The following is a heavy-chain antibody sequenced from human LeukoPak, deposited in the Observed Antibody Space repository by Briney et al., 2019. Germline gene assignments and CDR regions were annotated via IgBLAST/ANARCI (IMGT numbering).Heavy chain of an antibody. J-gene: IGHJ2*01. CDR2: ISAYNGNT. Sequence: ASVKVSCKASGYTFTSYGISWVRQAPGQGLEWMGWISAYNGNTNYAQKLQGRVTITADKSTSTAYMELSSLRSEDTAVYYCARGFEGATEAYFDLWGRGTLVTVSS. V-gene: IGHV1-18*01. D-gene: IGHD1-26*01. CDR3: ARGFEGATEAYFDL. CDR1: GYTFTSYG.